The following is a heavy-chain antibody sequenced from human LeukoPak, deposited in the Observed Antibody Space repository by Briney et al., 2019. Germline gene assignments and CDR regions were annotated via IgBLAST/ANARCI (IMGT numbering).Heavy chain of an antibody. Sequence: AASVQVSRKASGGTFSNYTISWLRQAPGQGLDWMGRIIPILCIANYAQKFQGRVTITADNSTSTAYIELSSLRSEDTAVYYCARKNGGFDYWGQGTLVTVSS. V-gene: IGHV1-69*02. CDR3: ARKNGGFDY. J-gene: IGHJ4*02. CDR2: IIPILCIA. CDR1: GGTFSNYT. D-gene: IGHD4-23*01.